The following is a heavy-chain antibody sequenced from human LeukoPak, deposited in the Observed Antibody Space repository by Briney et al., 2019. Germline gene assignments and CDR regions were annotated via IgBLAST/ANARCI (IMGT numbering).Heavy chain of an antibody. CDR2: IDYTGSP. CDR1: GDSISITSYY. V-gene: IGHV4-39*01. J-gene: IGHJ1*01. Sequence: SETLSLTCSVSGDSISITSYYWGWIRQPPGKGLEWIGHIDYTGSPSYNPSLRNRGTIFVDTSKNQFSLKLSSVTAADTAVYYCVRGEQRVRYFQHWGQGTLVTVSS. D-gene: IGHD6-6*01. CDR3: VRGEQRVRYFQH.